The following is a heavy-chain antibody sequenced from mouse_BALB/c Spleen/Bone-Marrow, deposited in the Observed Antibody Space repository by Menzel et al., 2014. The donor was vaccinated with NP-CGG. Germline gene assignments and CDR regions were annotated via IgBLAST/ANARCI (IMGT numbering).Heavy chain of an antibody. CDR2: INPYNDGT. CDR1: GYTFTSYV. J-gene: IGHJ2*01. D-gene: IGHD2-14*01. CDR3: AKGGNYRYEFDH. Sequence: SGPELVKPGASVKMSCKASGYTFTSYVMHWVKQKPGQGLEWIGYINPYNDGTKYNEKFKGMATLTSDRSSSTAYMELSSLTSEDSAVYYCAKGGNYRYEFDHWGQGTLLPVSS. V-gene: IGHV1-14*01.